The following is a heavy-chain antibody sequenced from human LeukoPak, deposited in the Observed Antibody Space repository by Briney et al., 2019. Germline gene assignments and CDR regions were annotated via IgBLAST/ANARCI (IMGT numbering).Heavy chain of an antibody. Sequence: KPSETLSLTCTVSGGSISSYYWSWIRQPPGKGLEWIGYIYYSGSTNYNPSLKSRVTISVDTSKNQFSLKLSSVTAADTAVYYCARLGLPRSWFDPWGQGTLVTVSS. CDR2: IYYSGST. CDR1: GGSISSYY. V-gene: IGHV4-59*08. CDR3: ARLGLPRSWFDP. J-gene: IGHJ5*02. D-gene: IGHD5-18*01.